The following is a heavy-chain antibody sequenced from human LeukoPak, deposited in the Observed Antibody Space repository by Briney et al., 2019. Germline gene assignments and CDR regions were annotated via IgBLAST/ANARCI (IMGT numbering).Heavy chain of an antibody. J-gene: IGHJ6*02. V-gene: IGHV1-46*01. CDR1: GYTFTSYY. D-gene: IGHD5-18*01. CDR2: INPSGGST. Sequence: ASVKVSCKASGYTFTSYYMHWVRQAPGQGLEWMGIINPSGGSTSYAQKFQGRVTMTRDTSTSTVYMELSSLRSEDTAVYYCARDGYSYGWAYYYYGMDVWGQGTTVTVSS. CDR3: ARDGYSYGWAYYYYGMDV.